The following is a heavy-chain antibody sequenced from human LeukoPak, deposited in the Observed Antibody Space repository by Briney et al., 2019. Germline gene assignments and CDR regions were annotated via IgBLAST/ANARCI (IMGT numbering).Heavy chain of an antibody. D-gene: IGHD3-10*01. CDR2: ISAYNGNT. V-gene: IGHV1-18*01. Sequence: GASVKVSCKASGYTFTSYGISWVRQAPGQGLEWMGWISAYNGNTNYAQKLQGRVTMTTDTSTSTAYMELRSLRSDDTAVYYCARGPTMVRGVIARWDYYYYYMDVWGKGTTATISS. CDR1: GYTFTSYG. CDR3: ARGPTMVRGVIARWDYYYYYMDV. J-gene: IGHJ6*03.